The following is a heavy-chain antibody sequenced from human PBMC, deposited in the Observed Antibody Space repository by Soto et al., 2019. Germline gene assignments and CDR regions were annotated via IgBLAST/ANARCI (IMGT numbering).Heavy chain of an antibody. CDR2: IYPGDSDT. Sequence: GESLKISCKGSGYSFTSYWIGWVRQMPGKGLEWMGIIYPGDSDTRYSPSFQGQVTISADKSISTAYLQWSSLQASDTAIYYCARQGYDFWSGGGHAYYYYYYMDVWGKGTTVTVSS. J-gene: IGHJ6*03. V-gene: IGHV5-51*01. D-gene: IGHD3-3*01. CDR3: ARQGYDFWSGGGHAYYYYYYMDV. CDR1: GYSFTSYW.